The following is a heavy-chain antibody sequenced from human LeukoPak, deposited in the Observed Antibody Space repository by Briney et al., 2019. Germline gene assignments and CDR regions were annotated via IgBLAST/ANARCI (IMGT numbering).Heavy chain of an antibody. J-gene: IGHJ5*02. V-gene: IGHV4-34*01. CDR3: ARHGRSPIMARGGRSNWFDP. Sequence: PSETLSLTCAVYGGSFSGYYWSWIRQPPGKGLEWIGEINHSGSTNYNPSLKSRVTISVDTSKNQFSLKLSSVTAADTAVYYCARHGRSPIMARGGRSNWFDPWGQGTLVTVSS. CDR2: INHSGST. CDR1: GGSFSGYY. D-gene: IGHD3-10*01.